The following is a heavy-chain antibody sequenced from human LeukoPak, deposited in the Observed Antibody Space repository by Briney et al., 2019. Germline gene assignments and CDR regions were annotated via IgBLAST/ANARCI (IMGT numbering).Heavy chain of an antibody. V-gene: IGHV3-11*01. CDR3: ASYDFWSGYYFDY. Sequence: PGGSLRLSCAASGFTFSDYYMSWIRQAPGKGLEWVSYISSSGSTVYYADSVKGRFTISRDTAKNSLYLQMNSLRAEDTAVYYCASYDFWSGYYFDYWGQGTLVIVSS. CDR2: ISSSGSTV. CDR1: GFTFSDYY. D-gene: IGHD3-3*01. J-gene: IGHJ4*02.